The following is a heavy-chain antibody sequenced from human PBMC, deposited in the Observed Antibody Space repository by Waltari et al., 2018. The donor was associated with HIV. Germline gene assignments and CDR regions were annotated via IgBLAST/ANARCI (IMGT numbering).Heavy chain of an antibody. V-gene: IGHV3-74*01. J-gene: IGHJ4*02. D-gene: IGHD3-3*02. Sequence: VQLVESGGGSIKTGGSLRLSCAASGFGVRIHGMDWDRQGPGTGLVCVERIYRCVSRRDYADGVKGRFVISRDNARNKVYLQLNNLKVEYTAVYFCARSSHYIEFSTFDGDYYFDFWGRGTRVAVSS. CDR1: GFGVRIHG. CDR2: IYRCVSRR. CDR3: ARSSHYIEFSTFDGDYYFDF.